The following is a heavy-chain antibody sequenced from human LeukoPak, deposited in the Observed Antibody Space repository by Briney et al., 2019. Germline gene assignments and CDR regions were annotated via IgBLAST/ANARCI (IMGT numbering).Heavy chain of an antibody. D-gene: IGHD3-10*02. V-gene: IGHV3-20*04. CDR2: FIWNGGST. Sequence: PVGSLRLSCAPSVFTLDEYVISWVRQAPRKGLEWVSGFIWNGGSTDYAHSLKGRVTISRDNAKNTLYLQMNSLRAGDTAVYYCAKDYTAGRSYYVDSWDRGPVVAAS. CDR1: VFTLDEYV. J-gene: IGHJ5*01. CDR3: AKDYTAGRSYYVDS.